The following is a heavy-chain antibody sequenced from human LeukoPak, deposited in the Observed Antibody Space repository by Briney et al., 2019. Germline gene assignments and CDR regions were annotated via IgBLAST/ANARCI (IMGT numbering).Heavy chain of an antibody. CDR3: ARVGAAGSHYYYYMDV. CDR2: IYSGGST. Sequence: PGGSLRLSCAASGFTFSSYAMSWVRQAPGKGLEWVSVIYSGGSTYYADSVKGRFTIARDNSKNTLYLQMNSLRAEDTAVYYCARVGAAGSHYYYYMDVWGKGTTVTISS. CDR1: GFTFSSYA. V-gene: IGHV3-66*01. J-gene: IGHJ6*03. D-gene: IGHD6-13*01.